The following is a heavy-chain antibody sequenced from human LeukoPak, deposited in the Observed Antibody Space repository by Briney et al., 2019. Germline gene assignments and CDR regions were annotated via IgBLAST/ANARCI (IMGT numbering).Heavy chain of an antibody. V-gene: IGHV3-30*18. CDR2: ISYDGSNK. D-gene: IGHD6-13*01. Sequence: GRSLRLSCAAPGFTFSSYGMHWVRQAPGKGLEWVAVISYDGSNKYYADSVKGRFTISRDNSKNTLYLQMNSLRAEDTAVYYCANLGAAAGTGYWGQGTQVTVSS. CDR1: GFTFSSYG. J-gene: IGHJ4*02. CDR3: ANLGAAAGTGY.